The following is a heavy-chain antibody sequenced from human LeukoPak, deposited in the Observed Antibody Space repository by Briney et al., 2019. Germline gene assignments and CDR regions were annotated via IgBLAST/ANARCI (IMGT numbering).Heavy chain of an antibody. CDR1: GGSISSSSYY. CDR2: IYYSGST. V-gene: IGHV4-39*07. J-gene: IGHJ4*02. CDR3: ARINYFDSGGFFYDEY. Sequence: SETLSLTCTVSGGSISSSSYYWAWIRQPPGKGLEWIGSIYYSGSTYYNPSLKSRVSISIDTSDNQFSLKLRSVTAADTAVYYCARINYFDSGGFFYDEYWGQGTLVTVSS. D-gene: IGHD3-22*01.